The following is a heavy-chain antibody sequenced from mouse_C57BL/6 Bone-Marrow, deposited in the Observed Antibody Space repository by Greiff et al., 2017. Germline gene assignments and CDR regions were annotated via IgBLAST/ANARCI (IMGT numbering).Heavy chain of an antibody. D-gene: IGHD1-1*01. J-gene: IGHJ4*01. CDR2: IDPENGDT. CDR1: GFNIKDDY. Sequence: VQLQQSGAELVRPGASVKLSCTASGFNIKDDYMHWVKQRPEQGLEWIGWIDPENGDTEYASKFQGKATITADTSSNTAYLQLSSLTSEDAAVYYCTLCYGPYAMDYWGQGTSVTVSS. V-gene: IGHV14-4*01. CDR3: TLCYGPYAMDY.